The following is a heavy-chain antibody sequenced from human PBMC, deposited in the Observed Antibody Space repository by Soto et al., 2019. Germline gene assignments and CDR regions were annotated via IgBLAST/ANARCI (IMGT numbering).Heavy chain of an antibody. V-gene: IGHV3-74*01. CDR1: GFTFSSYW. CDR3: ARAYSPRFDWLFETFPY. D-gene: IGHD3-9*01. J-gene: IGHJ4*02. Sequence: PGGSLRLSCAASGFTFSSYWMHWVRQAPGKGLVWVSRINSDRSSTSYADSVKGRFTISRDNAKNTLYLQMNSLRAEDTAVYYCARAYSPRFDWLFETFPYWGQGTLVTVSS. CDR2: INSDRSST.